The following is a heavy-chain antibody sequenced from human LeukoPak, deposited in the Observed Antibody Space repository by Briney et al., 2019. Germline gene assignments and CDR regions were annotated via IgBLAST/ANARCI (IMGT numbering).Heavy chain of an antibody. V-gene: IGHV1-2*02. J-gene: IGHJ5*02. CDR2: INPNSGGT. CDR3: AKNFFGSGSYVLVFDP. Sequence: ASLKVSCEASGYTFTGYYMHWVRQAPGQGLEWLGWINPNSGGTNYAQKFQDRVTMTRDTSISTAYMELSSLTSDDSAVYYCAKNFFGSGSYVLVFDPWGQGTLVTVSS. D-gene: IGHD3-10*01. CDR1: GYTFTGYY.